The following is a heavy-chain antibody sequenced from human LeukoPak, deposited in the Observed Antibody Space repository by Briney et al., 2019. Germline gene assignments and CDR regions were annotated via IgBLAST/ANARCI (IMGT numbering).Heavy chain of an antibody. CDR1: GYTFTSYY. J-gene: IGHJ4*02. CDR3: ARVPYGEVVDY. Sequence: GASVKVSCKASGYTFTSYYMHWVGQAPGQGLEWMGWIDPNSGGTNYAQKFQGRVTMTRDTSIGTAYMELSGLTSDDTAVYYCARVPYGEVVDYWGQGTLVTVSS. V-gene: IGHV1-2*02. D-gene: IGHD4-17*01. CDR2: IDPNSGGT.